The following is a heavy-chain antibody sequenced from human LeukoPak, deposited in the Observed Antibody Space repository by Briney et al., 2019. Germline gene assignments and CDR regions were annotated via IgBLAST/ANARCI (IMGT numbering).Heavy chain of an antibody. CDR2: MYTSGSA. V-gene: IGHV4-4*07. J-gene: IGHJ3*02. CDR1: GGSISSYY. CDR3: ARGKSRIQLYLRDSFDI. D-gene: IGHD5-18*01. Sequence: SETLSLTCTVSGGSISSYYWSWIRQPAGKGLEWIGRMYTSGSADYSPSLKSRVAVSVDTSKNQFSLKLSSVTAADTAVYYCARGKSRIQLYLRDSFDIWGQGTMVTASS.